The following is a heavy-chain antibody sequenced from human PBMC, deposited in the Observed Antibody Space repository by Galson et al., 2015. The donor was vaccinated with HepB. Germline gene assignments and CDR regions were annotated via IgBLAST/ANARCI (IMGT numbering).Heavy chain of an antibody. CDR1: GFTFSDYY. Sequence: SLRLSCAASGFTFSDYYMSWIRQAPGKGLEWVSYISSSSSYTNYADSVKGRFTISRDNAKNSLYLQMNSLRAEDTAVYYCARDIGQLVRGGMDVWGQGTTVTVSS. D-gene: IGHD6-6*01. CDR2: ISSSSSYT. J-gene: IGHJ6*02. CDR3: ARDIGQLVRGGMDV. V-gene: IGHV3-11*06.